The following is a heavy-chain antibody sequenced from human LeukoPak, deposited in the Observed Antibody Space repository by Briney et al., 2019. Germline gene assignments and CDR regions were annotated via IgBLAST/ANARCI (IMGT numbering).Heavy chain of an antibody. V-gene: IGHV4-34*01. D-gene: IGHD6-19*01. CDR2: INYSGST. Sequence: SETLSLTCAVYGGSFSGYYWSWIRQPPGKGLEWIGEINYSGSTNYNPSLKSRVTISVDTSKNQFSLKLSSVTAADTAVYYRAGLTRADDSSGWYFDYWGQGTLVTVSS. CDR3: AGLTRADDSSGWYFDY. J-gene: IGHJ4*02. CDR1: GGSFSGYY.